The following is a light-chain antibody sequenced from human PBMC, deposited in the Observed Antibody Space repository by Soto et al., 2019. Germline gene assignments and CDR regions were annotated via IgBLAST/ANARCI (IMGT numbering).Light chain of an antibody. J-gene: IGLJ1*01. CDR1: SSNIGSNT. CDR3: AAWYDSLNGYV. Sequence: QSVLTQPPSASGTPGQRVTISCSGGSSNIGSNTVNWYQQLPGTAPKLLIYSYNQRPSGVPDRFSGSKSVTSASLAISGLQSEDEADYYCAAWYDSLNGYVFGTGTKLTVL. CDR2: SYN. V-gene: IGLV1-44*01.